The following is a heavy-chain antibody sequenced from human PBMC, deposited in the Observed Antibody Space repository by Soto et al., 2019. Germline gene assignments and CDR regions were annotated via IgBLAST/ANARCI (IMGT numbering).Heavy chain of an antibody. CDR1: GDSVSSNSAA. D-gene: IGHD1-26*01. CDR3: ARVLFVGTTIGLYYYYGMDV. Sequence: PSQTLSLTCAISGDSVSSNSAAWNWIRQSPSRGLEWLGRTYYRSKWYNDYAVSVKSRITINPDTSKNQFSLQLNSVTPEDTAVYYCARVLFVGTTIGLYYYYGMDVWGQGTTVTVSS. J-gene: IGHJ6*02. CDR2: TYYRSKWYN. V-gene: IGHV6-1*01.